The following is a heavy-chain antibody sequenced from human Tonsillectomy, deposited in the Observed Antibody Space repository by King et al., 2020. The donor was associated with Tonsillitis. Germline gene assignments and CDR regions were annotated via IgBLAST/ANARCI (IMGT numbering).Heavy chain of an antibody. V-gene: IGHV3-11*01. Sequence: HVQLVESGGGLVKPGGSLRLSCAASGFTFSDYYMSWIRQAPGKGLEWGSYISSGGSTIYYADSVKGRFTISRYNAKNSLYLQMNSLRAEDTAVYYCASRATMVRGVRPFNWFDPWGQGTLVTVSS. CDR1: GFTFSDYY. CDR2: ISSGGSTI. CDR3: ASRATMVRGVRPFNWFDP. J-gene: IGHJ5*02. D-gene: IGHD3-10*01.